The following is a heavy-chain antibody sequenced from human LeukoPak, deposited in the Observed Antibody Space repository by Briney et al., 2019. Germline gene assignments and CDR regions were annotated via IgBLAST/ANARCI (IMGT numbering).Heavy chain of an antibody. D-gene: IGHD5-24*01. CDR3: ARDWGDGSEGYYYYMDV. V-gene: IGHV3-30*01. Sequence: GGSLRLSCAASGFTFSSYAMHWVRQAPGKGLEWVAVISYDGSNKYYADSVKGRFTISRDNSKNTLYLQMNSLRAEDTAVYYCARDWGDGSEGYYYYMDVWGKGTTVTISS. J-gene: IGHJ6*03. CDR2: ISYDGSNK. CDR1: GFTFSSYA.